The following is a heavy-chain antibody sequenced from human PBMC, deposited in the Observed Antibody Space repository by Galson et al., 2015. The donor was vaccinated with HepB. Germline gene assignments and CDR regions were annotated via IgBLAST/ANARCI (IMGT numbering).Heavy chain of an antibody. D-gene: IGHD1-14*01. Sequence: SLRLSCAASGFTFSSFGIHRVRQAPGKGLEWVAVISFDGSNKYYADSVKGRFTISRDDSKNTLHLQMNSLRTEGTAVYYCARDHRRMDFDRNPYYYYYYMDVWGKGATVTVSS. V-gene: IGHV3-30*03. J-gene: IGHJ6*03. CDR3: ARDHRRMDFDRNPYYYYYYMDV. CDR2: ISFDGSNK. CDR1: GFTFSSFG.